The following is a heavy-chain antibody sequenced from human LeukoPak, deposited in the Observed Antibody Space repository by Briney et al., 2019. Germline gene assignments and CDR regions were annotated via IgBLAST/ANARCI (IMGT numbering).Heavy chain of an antibody. V-gene: IGHV4-34*01. J-gene: IGHJ3*02. CDR3: ARASHLYCSGGSCYRDAFDI. Sequence: SETLSLTCAVYGGSFSGYYWSWIRQPPGKGLEWIGEINHSGSTNYNPSLKSRVTISVDTSKNQFSLKLSSVTAADTAVYYCARASHLYCSGGSCYRDAFDIWGQGTMVTVSS. D-gene: IGHD2-15*01. CDR2: INHSGST. CDR1: GGSFSGYY.